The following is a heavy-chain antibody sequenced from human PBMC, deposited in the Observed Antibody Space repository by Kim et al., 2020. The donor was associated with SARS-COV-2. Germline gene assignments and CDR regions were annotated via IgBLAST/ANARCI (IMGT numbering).Heavy chain of an antibody. V-gene: IGHV3-48*03. CDR2: IIGSDTTI. D-gene: IGHD4-4*01. J-gene: IGHJ4*02. CDR1: GFTFSSYE. Sequence: GGSLRLSCAASGFTFSSYEMNWVRQAPGKGLEWVSYIIGSDTTIYYADSVRGRFTISRDNDKNSQYLQMNSLRAEDTAVYYCARGPNYSPFDYWGQGTLV. CDR3: ARGPNYSPFDY.